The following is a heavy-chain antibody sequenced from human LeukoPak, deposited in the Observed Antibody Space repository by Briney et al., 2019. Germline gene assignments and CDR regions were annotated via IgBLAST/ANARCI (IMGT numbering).Heavy chain of an antibody. Sequence: SETLSLTCTVSGASIRSSSDYWGWIRQPPGKGLEWIGSTYSTGNSYYNPSLKSRVTVSADTSKNQLSLKLSSVTAADTAVYYCARGRLWVHPQVDFWGPGTLVIVSS. V-gene: IGHV4-39*01. D-gene: IGHD5-18*01. J-gene: IGHJ4*02. CDR2: TYSTGNS. CDR3: ARGRLWVHPQVDF. CDR1: GASIRSSSDY.